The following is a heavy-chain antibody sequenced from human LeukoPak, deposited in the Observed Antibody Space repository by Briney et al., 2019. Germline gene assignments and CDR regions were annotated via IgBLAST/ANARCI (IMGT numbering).Heavy chain of an antibody. D-gene: IGHD2-15*01. V-gene: IGHV3-30*02. CDR2: IRYDGSNK. J-gene: IGHJ5*02. Sequence: PGGSLRLSCAASGFTFSSYGMHWVRQAPGKGLEWVAFIRYDGSNKYYADSVKGRFTISRDNSKNTLYLQMNSLRAEDTAVYYCARDRGDIKIPFDPWGQGTLVTVSS. CDR1: GFTFSSYG. CDR3: ARDRGDIKIPFDP.